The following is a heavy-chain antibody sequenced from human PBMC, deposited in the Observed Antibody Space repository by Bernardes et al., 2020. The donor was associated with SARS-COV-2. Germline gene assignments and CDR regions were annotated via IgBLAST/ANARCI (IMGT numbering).Heavy chain of an antibody. Sequence: GGSLRLSCAASGFTFSSYSMNWVRQAPGKGLEWVSSISSSSSYIYYADSVKGRFTISRDNAKTSLYLQMNSLRAEDTAVYYCARDRRLGELSLSNWYFDLWGRGTLVTGSA. CDR3: ARDRRLGELSLSNWYFDL. J-gene: IGHJ2*01. CDR2: ISSSSSYI. CDR1: GFTFSSYS. D-gene: IGHD3-16*02. V-gene: IGHV3-21*01.